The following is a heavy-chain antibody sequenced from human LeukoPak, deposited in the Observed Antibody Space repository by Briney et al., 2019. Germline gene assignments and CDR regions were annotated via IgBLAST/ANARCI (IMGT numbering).Heavy chain of an antibody. V-gene: IGHV3-9*01. CDR1: GFTFDDYA. Sequence: GRSLRLSCAASGFTFDDYAMHWVRQAPGKGLEWVSGISWNSGSIGYADSVKGRFTISRDNAKNSLYLQMNSLRAEDTAVYYCAREAFMITFGGLDYWGQGTLVTVSS. CDR2: ISWNSGSI. D-gene: IGHD3-16*01. CDR3: AREAFMITFGGLDY. J-gene: IGHJ4*02.